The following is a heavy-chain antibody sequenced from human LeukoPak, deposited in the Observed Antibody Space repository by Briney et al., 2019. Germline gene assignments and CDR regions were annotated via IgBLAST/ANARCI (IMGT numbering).Heavy chain of an antibody. CDR2: MNPKSGDT. CDR1: GYIFIDYE. J-gene: IGHJ6*03. CDR3: ARGRYMDV. Sequence: ASVKVSCKASGYIFIDYEINWVRQAPGQGLEWMGWMNPKSGDTGYEQKFQGRVTITRDPSISTVYMELSSLGSEDTALYYCARGRYMDVWGKGTMVTVSS. V-gene: IGHV1-8*02.